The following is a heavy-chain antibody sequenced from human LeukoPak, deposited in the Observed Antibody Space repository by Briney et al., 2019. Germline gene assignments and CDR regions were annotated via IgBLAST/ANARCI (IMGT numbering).Heavy chain of an antibody. CDR1: GFTVSSNH. J-gene: IGHJ4*02. CDR2: IYSGGNT. Sequence: GGSLRLSCAASGFTVSSNHMSWVRQAPGKGLEWVSVIYSGGNTYYADSVKGRFTISRDNSKNTLYLQMNSLRAEDTAVYYCARGADYYDSSWGQGTLVTVSS. V-gene: IGHV3-53*01. CDR3: ARGADYYDSS. D-gene: IGHD3-22*01.